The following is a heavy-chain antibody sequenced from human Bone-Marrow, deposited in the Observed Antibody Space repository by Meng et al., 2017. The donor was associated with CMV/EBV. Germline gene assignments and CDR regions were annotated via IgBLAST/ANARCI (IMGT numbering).Heavy chain of an antibody. Sequence: GESLKISCKGSGYSFTTYWNGWVRQMPEKGLEWMGIIYPGDSDTTYGPSFQGQVTISADKSISTAYLQWNSLKASDTAMYYCARLERHCTNTNCYIVYYSGMDVWGQGTTVTVSS. J-gene: IGHJ6*02. CDR1: GYSFTTYW. V-gene: IGHV5-51*01. CDR3: ARLERHCTNTNCYIVYYSGMDV. D-gene: IGHD2-2*02. CDR2: IYPGDSDT.